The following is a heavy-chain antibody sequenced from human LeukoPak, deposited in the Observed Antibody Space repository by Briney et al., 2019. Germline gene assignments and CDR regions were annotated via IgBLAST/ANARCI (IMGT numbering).Heavy chain of an antibody. V-gene: IGHV3-23*01. D-gene: IGHD4-17*01. CDR1: GFTFSSYA. J-gene: IGHJ6*02. CDR2: ISGSGGST. Sequence: PGGSLRLSCAASGFTFSSYAMSWVRQAPGKGLEWVSAISGSGGSTYYADSVKGRFTISRDNSKNTLYLQMNSLRAEDTAVYYCARDAYGDYDAYYYYGMDVWGQGTTVTVSS. CDR3: ARDAYGDYDAYYYYGMDV.